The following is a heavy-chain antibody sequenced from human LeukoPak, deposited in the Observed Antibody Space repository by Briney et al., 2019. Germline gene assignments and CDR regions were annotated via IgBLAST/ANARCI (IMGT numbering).Heavy chain of an antibody. Sequence: GASVKVSCKASGYTFTSYDINWVRQATGQGLEWMGWMNPNSGNTGYAQKFQGRVTMTRNTSISTAYMELSSLRSEDTAVYYCARAIHDYSNYDRPDFDYWGQGTLVTVSS. V-gene: IGHV1-8*01. D-gene: IGHD4-11*01. CDR1: GYTFTSYD. CDR3: ARAIHDYSNYDRPDFDY. J-gene: IGHJ4*02. CDR2: MNPNSGNT.